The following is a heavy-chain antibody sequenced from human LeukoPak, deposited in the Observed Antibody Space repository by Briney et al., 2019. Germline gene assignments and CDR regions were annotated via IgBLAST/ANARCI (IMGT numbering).Heavy chain of an antibody. CDR3: ARDRYSSGWYVDY. Sequence: GGSLRLSCAASRFTFSRYAMHWVRQAPGKGLEWVALISYDGNNKDYADSVKGRFTISRDNSKNTLYLQMNSLRADDTAVYYCARDRYSSGWYVDYWGQGTLVTVSS. CDR1: RFTFSRYA. J-gene: IGHJ4*02. D-gene: IGHD6-19*01. CDR2: ISYDGNNK. V-gene: IGHV3-30*04.